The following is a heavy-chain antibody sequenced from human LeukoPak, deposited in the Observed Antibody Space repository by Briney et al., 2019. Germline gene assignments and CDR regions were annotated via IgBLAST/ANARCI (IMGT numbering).Heavy chain of an antibody. CDR3: ASLIAATVGVDY. CDR2: ISGSGGST. J-gene: IGHJ4*02. D-gene: IGHD6-13*01. Sequence: PGGSLRLSCAASGFTFSSYAMSWVRQAPGKGLEWVSAISGSGGSTYYADSVKGRFTISRDNSKNTLYLQMNSLRAEDTAVYYCASLIAATVGVDYWGQGTLVTVSS. CDR1: GFTFSSYA. V-gene: IGHV3-23*01.